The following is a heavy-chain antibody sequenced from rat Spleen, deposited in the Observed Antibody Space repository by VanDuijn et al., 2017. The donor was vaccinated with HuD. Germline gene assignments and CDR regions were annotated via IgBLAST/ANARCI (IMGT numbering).Heavy chain of an antibody. CDR2: INIGGGDT. CDR1: GLSFSNYD. Sequence: EVQLVESDGGLVQPGRSLKLSCAASGLSFSNYDMAWVRQAPTKGLEWVASINIGGGDTFYRDSVKGRFTISRDNAKSSLYLQMDSLRSEDTATYYCTTEPGYNSYFNYWGQGVMVTVSS. CDR3: TTEPGYNSYFNY. D-gene: IGHD1-4*01. V-gene: IGHV5-20*01. J-gene: IGHJ2*01.